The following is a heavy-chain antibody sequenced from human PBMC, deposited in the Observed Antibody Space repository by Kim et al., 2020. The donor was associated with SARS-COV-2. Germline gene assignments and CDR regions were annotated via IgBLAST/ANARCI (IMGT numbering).Heavy chain of an antibody. J-gene: IGHJ1*01. Sequence: GGSLRLSCAASGINFNIQYMSWVRQAPGKGLQGVSFIGGSDGITAYADSVKGRFTVSRDNAKNSVYLQMNSLRAEDTAIYYCSPLHFYVHEHWGQGTLVT. D-gene: IGHD3-10*02. V-gene: IGHV3-11*01. CDR3: SPLHFYVHEH. CDR2: IGGSDGIT. CDR1: GINFNIQY.